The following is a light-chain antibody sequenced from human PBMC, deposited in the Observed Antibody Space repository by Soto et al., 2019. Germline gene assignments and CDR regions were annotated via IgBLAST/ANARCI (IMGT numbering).Light chain of an antibody. Sequence: EIVMTQSPATLSVSPGERATLSCRASQSVTSNLAWYQQKPGQAPRLLIYGASTRATGIPARFSGSGSGTEFPLTVRSLQSEDFAVYYCQQYNYWPPWTFGQGTKVEIK. CDR2: GAS. CDR1: QSVTSN. CDR3: QQYNYWPPWT. V-gene: IGKV3-15*01. J-gene: IGKJ1*01.